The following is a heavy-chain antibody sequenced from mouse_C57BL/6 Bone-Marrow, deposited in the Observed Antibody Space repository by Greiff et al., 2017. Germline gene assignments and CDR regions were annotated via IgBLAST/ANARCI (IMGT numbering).Heavy chain of an antibody. J-gene: IGHJ2*01. V-gene: IGHV1-64*01. CDR1: GYTFTSYW. Sequence: QVQLQQPGAELVKPGASVKLSCKASGYTFTSYWMHWVKQRPGQGLEWIGMIHPDSGSTNYNEKFKSKDTLTVDKASTTAYMQLSSLTAEDSAVYYWARGRRRWYFDYWDQGTTLTVSA. D-gene: IGHD1-1*02. CDR3: ARGRRRWYFDY. CDR2: IHPDSGST.